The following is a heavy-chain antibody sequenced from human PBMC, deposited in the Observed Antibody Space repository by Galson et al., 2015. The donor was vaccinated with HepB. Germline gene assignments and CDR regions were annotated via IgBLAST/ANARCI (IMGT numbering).Heavy chain of an antibody. CDR3: ARDYSPPYDSSGYEGFDY. V-gene: IGHV1-18*04. J-gene: IGHJ4*02. D-gene: IGHD3-22*01. Sequence: SVKVSCKASGYTFTGYYMHWVRQAPGQGLEWMGWISAYNGNTNYAQKLQGRVTMTTDTSTSTAYMELRSLRSDDTAVYYCARDYSPPYDSSGYEGFDYWGQGTLVTVSS. CDR2: ISAYNGNT. CDR1: GYTFTGYY.